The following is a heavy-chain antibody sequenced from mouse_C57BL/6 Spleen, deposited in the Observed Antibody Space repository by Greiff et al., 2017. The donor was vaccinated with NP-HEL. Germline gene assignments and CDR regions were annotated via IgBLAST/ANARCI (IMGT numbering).Heavy chain of an antibody. CDR1: GYAFSSYW. CDR3: ARGYYGSPWFDV. CDR2: IYPGDGDT. D-gene: IGHD1-1*01. J-gene: IGHJ1*03. V-gene: IGHV1-80*01. Sequence: QVQLQQSGAELVKPGASVKISCKASGYAFSSYWMNWVKQRPGKGLEWIGQIYPGDGDTNYNGKFKGKATLTADKSSSTAYMQLSSLTSEDSAVYFCARGYYGSPWFDVWGTGTTVTVSS.